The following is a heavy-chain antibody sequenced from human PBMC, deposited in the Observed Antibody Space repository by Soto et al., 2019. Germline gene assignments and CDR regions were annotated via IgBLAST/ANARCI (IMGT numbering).Heavy chain of an antibody. V-gene: IGHV4-30-2*01. CDR1: GGSISSGDCS. D-gene: IGHD6-13*01. CDR3: AGRYSSSWDGGAFDI. J-gene: IGHJ3*02. CDR2: IYHSGST. Sequence: PXETLSLTCAVAGGSISSGDCSWSWIRQPPGKGLEWIGYIYHSGSTYYNPSLKSRVTISVDRSKNQFSLKLSSVTAADTAVYYCAGRYSSSWDGGAFDIWGQGTMVTVSS.